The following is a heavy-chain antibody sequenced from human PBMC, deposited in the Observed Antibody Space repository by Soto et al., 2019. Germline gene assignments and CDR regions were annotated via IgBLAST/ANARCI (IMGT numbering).Heavy chain of an antibody. V-gene: IGHV4-39*01. CDR2: IYYSGST. J-gene: IGHJ4*02. D-gene: IGHD3-22*01. CDR1: GGPISSSSYY. Sequence: SETLSLTCTVSGGPISSSSYYWGWIRQPPGKGLEWIGSIYYSGSTYYNPSLKSRVTISVDTSKNQFSLKLSSVTAADTAVYYCARQDYYDSSGYYYVGYFDYWGQGTLVTVSS. CDR3: ARQDYYDSSGYYYVGYFDY.